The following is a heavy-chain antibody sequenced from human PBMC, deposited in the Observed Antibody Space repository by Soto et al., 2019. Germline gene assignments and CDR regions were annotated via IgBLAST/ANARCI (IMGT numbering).Heavy chain of an antibody. CDR3: ARGVNYDSSGYYYLY. V-gene: IGHV1-69*13. D-gene: IGHD3-22*01. Sequence: ASVKVSCKASGCTFSSYAIDWVRQAPGQGLEWMGGIIPIFGTANYAQKFQGRITITADESTSTAYMELRSLRSEDTAVYYCARGVNYDSSGYYYLYWGQGTLVSVS. CDR2: IIPIFGTA. CDR1: GCTFSSYA. J-gene: IGHJ4*02.